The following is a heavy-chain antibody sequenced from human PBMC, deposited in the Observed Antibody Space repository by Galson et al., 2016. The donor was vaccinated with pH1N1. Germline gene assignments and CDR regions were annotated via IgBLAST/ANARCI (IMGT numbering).Heavy chain of an antibody. V-gene: IGHV1-69*05. D-gene: IGHD1-26*01. CDR2: IIPMFGTA. J-gene: IGHJ5*02. Sequence: SVKVSCKASGGTFSSYAISWVRQAPGQGLEWMGGIIPMFGTANYAQKFQGRVTITTDDSTSTAYMELRRLRSEDTAGYYCARQRGGWELGGGWFAPWGQGTLVTVSS. CDR3: ARQRGGWELGGGWFAP. CDR1: GGTFSSYA.